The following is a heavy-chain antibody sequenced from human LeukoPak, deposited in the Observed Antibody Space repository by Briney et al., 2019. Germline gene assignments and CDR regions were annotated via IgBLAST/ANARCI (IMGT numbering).Heavy chain of an antibody. J-gene: IGHJ4*02. D-gene: IGHD2-15*01. CDR3: ARYSCSGGSCYLGY. CDR2: ISADSGNA. V-gene: IGHV1-18*01. CDR1: GYSFTNFG. Sequence: GASVKVSCKASGYSFTNFGISWVRQARGQGLEWMGWISADSGNANYAQKLQGRVTMTTDTSTSTAYMELKSLRSDDTAVYYCARYSCSGGSCYLGYWGQGTLVTVPS.